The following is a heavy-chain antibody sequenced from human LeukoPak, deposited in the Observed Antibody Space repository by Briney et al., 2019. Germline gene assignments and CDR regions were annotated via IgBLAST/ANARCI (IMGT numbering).Heavy chain of an antibody. V-gene: IGHV1-69*13. CDR2: IIPIFGTA. J-gene: IGHJ6*03. D-gene: IGHD3-10*01. Sequence: ASVKVSCKASEGTFSSYAISWVRQAPGQGLEWRGGIIPIFGTANYAQKFQGRVTITADESTSTAYMELSSLRSEDTAVYYCARDGLGHYYGSGSYYNYYYYYYYMDVWGKGTTVTVSS. CDR3: ARDGLGHYYGSGSYYNYYYYYYYMDV. CDR1: EGTFSSYA.